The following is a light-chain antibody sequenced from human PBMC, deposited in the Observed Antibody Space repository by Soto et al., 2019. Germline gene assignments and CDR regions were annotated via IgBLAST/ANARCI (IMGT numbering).Light chain of an antibody. J-gene: IGKJ5*01. CDR1: QSVGTT. Sequence: EIVLTQSPAALSVSPCERATLSFWASQSVGTTLNWYQQKPGQAPRLLIYDTYIRATGIPARFSGSGSGTEFTLTIASLQSEDFGVYYCQQYNYLITFGQGTRLEIK. CDR2: DTY. CDR3: QQYNYLIT. V-gene: IGKV3-15*01.